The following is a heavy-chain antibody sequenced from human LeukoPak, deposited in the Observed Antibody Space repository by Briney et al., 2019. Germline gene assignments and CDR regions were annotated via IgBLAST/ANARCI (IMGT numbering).Heavy chain of an antibody. CDR2: INWNGGST. Sequence: GVSLRLSCAASGFTFDDYGMSWVRQAPGKGLEWVSGINWNGGSTGYADSVKGRFTISRDNAKNSLYLQMNSLRAEDTALYYCARAKSPRAVMGATPSDYWGQGTLVTVSS. J-gene: IGHJ4*02. CDR3: ARAKSPRAVMGATPSDY. V-gene: IGHV3-20*04. D-gene: IGHD1-26*01. CDR1: GFTFDDYG.